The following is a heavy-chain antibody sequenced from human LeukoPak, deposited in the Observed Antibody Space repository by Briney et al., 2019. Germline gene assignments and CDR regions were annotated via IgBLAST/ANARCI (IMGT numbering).Heavy chain of an antibody. CDR1: GGSISSSSYY. J-gene: IGHJ4*02. CDR3: ARQHRPSGWYSSSSLDY. Sequence: PSETLSLTCTVSGGSISSSSYYWGWFRQPPGKGLEWIGSIYYSGSTYYNPSLKSRVTISVDTSKNQFSLKLSSVTAADTAVYYCARQHRPSGWYSSSSLDYWGQGTLVTVSS. V-gene: IGHV4-39*01. D-gene: IGHD6-6*01. CDR2: IYYSGST.